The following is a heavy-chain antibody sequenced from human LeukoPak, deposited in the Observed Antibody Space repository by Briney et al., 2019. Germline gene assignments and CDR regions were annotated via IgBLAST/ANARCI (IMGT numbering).Heavy chain of an antibody. D-gene: IGHD3-22*01. CDR2: IYSGGST. CDR3: ARIPIVDITSGGY. J-gene: IGHJ4*02. CDR1: GFTVSDNY. Sequence: GGSLRLSCAASGFTVSDNYMSWVRQAPGEGLEWLSVIYSGGSTYYADSVKGRFTILRDNSKNTMYLQLNSLRAEDTAVYYCARIPIVDITSGGYWGQGTLVTVSS. V-gene: IGHV3-53*01.